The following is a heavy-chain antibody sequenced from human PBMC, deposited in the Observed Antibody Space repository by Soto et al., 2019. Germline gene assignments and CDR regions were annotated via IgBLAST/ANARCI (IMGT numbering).Heavy chain of an antibody. CDR3: ARAPPRGIAAPGTWGSGMDV. CDR2: ISYDGSNK. V-gene: IGHV3-30-3*01. J-gene: IGHJ6*02. CDR1: GFSFSSYS. D-gene: IGHD6-13*01. Sequence: GGSLRLSCTASGFSFSSYSLHWVRQTPGKGLEWVAVISYDGSNKYYADSVKGRFTVSRDSPKKTLFLQMNSLKPEDTAVYYCARAPPRGIAAPGTWGSGMDVWGQGPPVTVYS.